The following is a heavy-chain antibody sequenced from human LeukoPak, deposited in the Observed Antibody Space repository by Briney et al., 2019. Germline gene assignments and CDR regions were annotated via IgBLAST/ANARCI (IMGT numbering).Heavy chain of an antibody. CDR1: GFTFSSYG. V-gene: IGHV3-30*02. CDR3: ARRQKYGDYAVWFDP. CDR2: IRYDGTNK. J-gene: IGHJ5*02. D-gene: IGHD2-21*02. Sequence: PGGSLRLSCAASGFTFSSYGMHWVRQAPGKGLEWVAFIRYDGTNKYYADSVKGRFTISRDNSKNTLYLQMNSLRAEDTAVYYCARRQKYGDYAVWFDPWGQGTLVTVSS.